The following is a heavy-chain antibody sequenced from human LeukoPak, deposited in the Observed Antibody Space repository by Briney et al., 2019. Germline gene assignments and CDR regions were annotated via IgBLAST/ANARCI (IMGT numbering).Heavy chain of an antibody. CDR2: ISYDGSNK. CDR3: ARAPTYSSSWLFDY. Sequence: GGFLRLSCAASGFTFSSYAMHWVRQAPGKGLEWVAVISYDGSNKYYADSVKGRFTISRDNSKNTLYLQMNSLRAEDTAVYYCARAPTYSSSWLFDYWGQGTLVTVSS. CDR1: GFTFSSYA. J-gene: IGHJ4*02. D-gene: IGHD6-13*01. V-gene: IGHV3-30-3*01.